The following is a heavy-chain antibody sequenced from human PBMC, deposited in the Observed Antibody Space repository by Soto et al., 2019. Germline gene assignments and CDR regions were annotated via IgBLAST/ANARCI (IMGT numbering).Heavy chain of an antibody. Sequence: GESLKISCKCSGYSFTSHLSGLVRQMPGKGLEWMGIIHPGDSDIRYSPSFQGQVTILADESISTAYLQWSSLKASDTALYYCARRGPYSSSWYYFDYWGQGTMVTVSS. CDR2: IHPGDSDI. D-gene: IGHD6-13*01. CDR3: ARRGPYSSSWYYFDY. V-gene: IGHV5-51*01. J-gene: IGHJ4*02. CDR1: GYSFTSHL.